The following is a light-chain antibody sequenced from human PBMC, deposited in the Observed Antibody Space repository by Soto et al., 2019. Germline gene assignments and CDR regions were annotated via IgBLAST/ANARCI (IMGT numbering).Light chain of an antibody. CDR3: QQSHSVPYT. CDR1: QSINSY. Sequence: DIQMTQSPSSLSASVGDRVTIACRASQSINSYLNWYQQKPGKAPKLLISAASTLQSGVPSRFSGSGSGTDFTLTISSLQPEDVATYYCQQSHSVPYTFGQGTKLEIK. V-gene: IGKV1-39*01. CDR2: AAS. J-gene: IGKJ2*01.